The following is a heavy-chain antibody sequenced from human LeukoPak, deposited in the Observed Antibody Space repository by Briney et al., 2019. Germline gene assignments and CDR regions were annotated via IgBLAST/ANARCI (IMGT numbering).Heavy chain of an antibody. D-gene: IGHD3-3*01. CDR3: ATGKGIRFLEWFNY. Sequence: ASVTVSCKVSGYTLTELSMHWVRQAPGKGLEWMGGFDPEDGETIYTQKFQGRVTMTEDTSTDTAYMELSSLRSEYTAVYYCATGKGIRFLEWFNYWGQGTLVTVSS. V-gene: IGHV1-24*01. CDR1: GYTLTELS. CDR2: FDPEDGET. J-gene: IGHJ4*02.